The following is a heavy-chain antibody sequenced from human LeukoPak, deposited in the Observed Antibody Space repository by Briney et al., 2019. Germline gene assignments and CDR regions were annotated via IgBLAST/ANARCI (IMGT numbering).Heavy chain of an antibody. D-gene: IGHD3-10*01. Sequence: SETLSLTCAVYGGSFSGYYWSWIRQPPGKGLEWIGEINHSGSTNYNPSLKSRVTISVDTSKNQFSLKLSSVTAADTAVYYCARFGSRNPAYGMDVWGQGTTVTVSS. CDR2: INHSGST. CDR3: ARFGSRNPAYGMDV. CDR1: GGSFSGYY. J-gene: IGHJ6*02. V-gene: IGHV4-34*01.